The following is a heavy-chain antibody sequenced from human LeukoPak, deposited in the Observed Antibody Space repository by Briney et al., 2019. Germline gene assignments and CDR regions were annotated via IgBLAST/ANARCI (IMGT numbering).Heavy chain of an antibody. CDR2: FDPEDGET. J-gene: IGHJ4*02. CDR1: GYSLTESS. CDR3: AVGLLGLRSEEFSIVSYHFDY. D-gene: IGHD3-16*02. V-gene: IGHV1-24*01. Sequence: ASVKVSCEVSGYSLTESSMHWVRQAPGKGLEWMGGFDPEDGETIYAQKFQGRVTMTEDTSTDTAYIELSSLRSEDTAVYYCAVGLLGLRSEEFSIVSYHFDYWGQGTLVTVSS.